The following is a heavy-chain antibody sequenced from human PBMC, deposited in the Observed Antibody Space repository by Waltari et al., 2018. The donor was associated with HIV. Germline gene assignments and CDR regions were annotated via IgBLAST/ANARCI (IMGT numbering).Heavy chain of an antibody. Sequence: EVQLVESGGGLVRPGGSLRLSCAASGFTASSHHVGWVRQTPGKGLEYVSVMYSGGTTHYADSVNGRFTISRDSSKSALYLQMNTLRAEDTALYYCARVDRAGTTSGWDVFDIWGQGTMVTVSS. J-gene: IGHJ3*02. CDR3: ARVDRAGTTSGWDVFDI. CDR2: MYSGGTT. CDR1: GFTASSHH. V-gene: IGHV3-66*01. D-gene: IGHD1-1*01.